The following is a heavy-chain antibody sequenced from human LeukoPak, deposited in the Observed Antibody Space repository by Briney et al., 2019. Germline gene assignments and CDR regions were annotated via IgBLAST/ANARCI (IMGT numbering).Heavy chain of an antibody. CDR3: ARTRMSYSSGWYSFDY. D-gene: IGHD6-19*01. Sequence: PGRSLRLSCAASGFTFSTYAMHWVRQAPGKGLEWVAVISYDGSNKYHADSVKGRFTFSRDNSKNTLYLQMNSLRAEDTAVYHCARTRMSYSSGWYSFDYWGQGTLVTVSS. J-gene: IGHJ4*02. CDR2: ISYDGSNK. CDR1: GFTFSTYA. V-gene: IGHV3-30-3*01.